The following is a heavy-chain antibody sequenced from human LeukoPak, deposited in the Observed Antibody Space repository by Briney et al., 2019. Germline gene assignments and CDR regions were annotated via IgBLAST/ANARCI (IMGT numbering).Heavy chain of an antibody. J-gene: IGHJ4*02. CDR2: ITPNSGGT. D-gene: IGHD2-2*01. CDR1: GYTFTAYY. CDR3: ARPSLEYFDY. Sequence: ASVKVSCKASGYTFTAYYMHWVRQAPGQGLEWMGWITPNSGGTKYAQRFQGRVTMTRDTSISTAYMELSGLRSDDTAVYYCARPSLEYFDYWGQGTLVTVSS. V-gene: IGHV1-2*02.